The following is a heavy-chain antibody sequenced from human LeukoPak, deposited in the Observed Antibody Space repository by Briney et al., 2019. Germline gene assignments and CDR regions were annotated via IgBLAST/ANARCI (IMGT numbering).Heavy chain of an antibody. CDR3: ARVWELSFDH. Sequence: SGTLSLTCGVSGGSITNTNYWTWVRQPPGKGLEWIGEVNLQGSTNYNPSLMGRVAISVDTSENHISLQLTSVTAADTAVYYCARVWELSFDHWGQGTLVTVSP. CDR1: GGSITNTNY. J-gene: IGHJ4*02. CDR2: VNLQGST. V-gene: IGHV4-4*02. D-gene: IGHD1-26*01.